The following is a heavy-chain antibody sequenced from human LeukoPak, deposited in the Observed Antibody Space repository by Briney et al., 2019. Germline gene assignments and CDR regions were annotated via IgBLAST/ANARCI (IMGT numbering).Heavy chain of an antibody. Sequence: SVKVSCKTSGGSFSNYIITWVRQAPGQGLEWMGGIVPLFATPHYAQKYQGRLTIITDEPTSTAYMELSSRTSEDTAVYYCASRNDILTGYYPNSWGQGTLVVVSS. CDR2: IVPLFATP. D-gene: IGHD3-9*01. CDR3: ASRNDILTGYYPNS. CDR1: GGSFSNYI. J-gene: IGHJ4*02. V-gene: IGHV1-69*05.